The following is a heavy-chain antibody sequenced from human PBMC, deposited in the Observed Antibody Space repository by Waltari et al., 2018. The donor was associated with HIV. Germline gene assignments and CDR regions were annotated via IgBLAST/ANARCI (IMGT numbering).Heavy chain of an antibody. CDR3: ARDAPILRFLERVSGGAFDI. D-gene: IGHD3-3*01. Sequence: QVQLVQSGAEVKKPGASVKVSCKASGYTFTSYGISWVRQAPGQGLEWMGWISAYNGNTNYAQKLQGRVTMTTDTSTSTAYMELRSLRSDDTAVYYCARDAPILRFLERVSGGAFDIWGQGTMVTVSS. CDR2: ISAYNGNT. V-gene: IGHV1-18*01. CDR1: GYTFTSYG. J-gene: IGHJ3*02.